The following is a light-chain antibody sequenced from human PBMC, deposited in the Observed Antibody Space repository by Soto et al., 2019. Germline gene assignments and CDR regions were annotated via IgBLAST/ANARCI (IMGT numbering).Light chain of an antibody. J-gene: IGLJ1*01. V-gene: IGLV2-14*01. Sequence: QSLVTQPASVSGAPGQSITISCTGTSSDVGGYNYVSWYQQHPGKAPKLMIYEVSNRPSGVSNRFSGSKSGNTASLTISGLQAEDEADYYCSSYTGSSALVYVFGTGTKVTVL. CDR1: SSDVGGYNY. CDR2: EVS. CDR3: SSYTGSSALVYV.